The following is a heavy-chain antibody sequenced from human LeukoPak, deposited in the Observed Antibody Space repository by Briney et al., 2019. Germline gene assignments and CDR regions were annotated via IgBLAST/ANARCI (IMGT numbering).Heavy chain of an antibody. CDR2: IYPCYSHT. CDR3: ARLRGRYLTPFDY. D-gene: IGHD1-26*01. V-gene: IGHV5-51*06. Sequence: ESLKISFEGSGYTFTCYWIGWVRQMPGKGLEWMGIIYPCYSHTRYRPSFQGQVTLPLSKSISPSYLPGGSLKASDTAMYYCARLRGRYLTPFDYWGQGRLV. CDR1: GYTFTCYW. J-gene: IGHJ4*02.